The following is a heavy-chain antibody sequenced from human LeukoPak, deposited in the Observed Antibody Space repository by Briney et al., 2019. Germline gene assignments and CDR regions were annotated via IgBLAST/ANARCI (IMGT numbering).Heavy chain of an antibody. CDR2: ISYDGSNK. CDR1: GFTFSSYA. D-gene: IGHD3-9*01. CDR3: ARDTLNPDWLEYFQH. J-gene: IGHJ1*01. V-gene: IGHV3-30*04. Sequence: GRSLRLSCAASGFTFSSYAMHWVRQAPGKGLEWVAVISYDGSNKYYADSVKGRFTISRDNSKNTLYLQMNSLRAEDTAVYYCARDTLNPDWLEYFQHWGQGTLVTVSS.